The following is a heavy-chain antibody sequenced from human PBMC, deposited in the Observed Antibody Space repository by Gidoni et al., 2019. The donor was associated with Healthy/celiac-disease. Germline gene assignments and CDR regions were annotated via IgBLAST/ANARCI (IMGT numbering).Heavy chain of an antibody. Sequence: EVQLLESGGGLVQPGGSLRLSCAASGFGFSSYWMSGVRQAPGTGQEWVANIKQDGSEKYYVASVKGRFTIARDNAKNSLYLQMNSLRAEDTAVYYCAREQWLVRGYYYYYMDVWGKGTTVTVSS. D-gene: IGHD6-19*01. CDR1: GFGFSSYW. V-gene: IGHV3-7*03. CDR3: AREQWLVRGYYYYYMDV. J-gene: IGHJ6*03. CDR2: IKQDGSEK.